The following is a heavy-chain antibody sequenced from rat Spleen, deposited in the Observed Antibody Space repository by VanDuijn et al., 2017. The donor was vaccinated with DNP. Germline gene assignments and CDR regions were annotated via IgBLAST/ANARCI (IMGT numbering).Heavy chain of an antibody. Sequence: EVQLVKSGGGLVQPGRSLKLSCAASGFTFSNYDMAWVRQAPTKGLEWIASISTGGGNTYYRDSVKGRFTISRDNAKNTQYLQMDSLRSEDTATYYCARRGVYYGLLGPLDYWGQGVMVTVSS. V-gene: IGHV5S13*01. CDR2: ISTGGGNT. D-gene: IGHD1-6*01. CDR3: ARRGVYYGLLGPLDY. CDR1: GFTFSNYD. J-gene: IGHJ2*01.